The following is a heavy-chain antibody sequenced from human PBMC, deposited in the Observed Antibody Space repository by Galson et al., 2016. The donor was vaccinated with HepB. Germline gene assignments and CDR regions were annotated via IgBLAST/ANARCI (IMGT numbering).Heavy chain of an antibody. CDR2: ISWKSGEV. CDR3: ARGGSGLAWYFDP. CDR1: GFIFEDYA. D-gene: IGHD6-19*01. J-gene: IGHJ2*01. Sequence: SLRLSCAASGFIFEDYAMHWVRQAPGKGLEWVSGISWKSGEVGYADSVKGRFTISRDNAKSSLYLQMNSLRVEDTAFDFCARGGSGLAWYFDPWGRGTLVTVSS. V-gene: IGHV3-9*01.